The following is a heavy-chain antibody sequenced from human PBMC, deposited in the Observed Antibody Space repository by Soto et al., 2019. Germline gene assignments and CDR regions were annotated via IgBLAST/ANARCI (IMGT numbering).Heavy chain of an antibody. V-gene: IGHV3-30-3*01. CDR2: ISYDGSNK. D-gene: IGHD6-19*01. Sequence: QVQLVESGGGVVQPGRSLRLSCAASGFTFSSYAMHWVRQAPGKGLEWVAVISYDGSNKYYADSVKGRFTISRDNSKNTLYLQMNSLRAEDTAVYYCARPFRRIAVAGIFDYWGQGTLVTVSS. CDR1: GFTFSSYA. CDR3: ARPFRRIAVAGIFDY. J-gene: IGHJ4*02.